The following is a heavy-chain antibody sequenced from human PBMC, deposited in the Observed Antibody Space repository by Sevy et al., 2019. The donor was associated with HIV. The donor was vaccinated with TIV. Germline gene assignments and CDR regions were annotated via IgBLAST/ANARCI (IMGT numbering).Heavy chain of an antibody. CDR3: ARVADEYCTNDCYHRFDH. J-gene: IGHJ5*02. V-gene: IGHV3-30*04. D-gene: IGHD2-8*01. Sequence: GGSLRLSCVASGFTFPIYSVLWVRQAPGKGLEWLTLISYDGNYKYYADSVKGRITISRDNSNNILYLQMSSLRVEDTALYFCARVADEYCTNDCYHRFDHWGLGTLVTVSS. CDR2: ISYDGNYK. CDR1: GFTFPIYS.